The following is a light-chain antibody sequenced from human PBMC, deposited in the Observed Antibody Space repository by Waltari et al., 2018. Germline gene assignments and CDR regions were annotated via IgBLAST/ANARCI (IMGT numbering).Light chain of an antibody. Sequence: DIVVTQSPPSLPVTPGEPASISCRSSQSLLHSNGYNYLDWYLQMPGQSPQLLIYLGSNRASGVPDRFSGSGSGTDFTLKISRVEAEDVGVYYCMQSLRALWTFGQGTKVEIK. J-gene: IGKJ1*01. CDR3: MQSLRALWT. V-gene: IGKV2-28*01. CDR1: QSLLHSNGYNY. CDR2: LGS.